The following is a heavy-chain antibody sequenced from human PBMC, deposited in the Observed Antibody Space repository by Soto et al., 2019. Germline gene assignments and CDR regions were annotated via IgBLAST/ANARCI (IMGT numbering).Heavy chain of an antibody. J-gene: IGHJ6*03. V-gene: IGHV3-7*01. D-gene: IGHD1-26*01. CDR1: GFTFSSYW. CDR2: IKQDGSEK. Sequence: GVSLRLSCAASGFTFSSYWMSWVRPAPGKGLEWLANIKQDGSEKYYVDSVKGRFTISRDNAKNSLYLQMNSVRAEDTAVYYCARESGSYYYYYYYMDVWGKGTTVTVSS. CDR3: ARESGSYYYYYYYMDV.